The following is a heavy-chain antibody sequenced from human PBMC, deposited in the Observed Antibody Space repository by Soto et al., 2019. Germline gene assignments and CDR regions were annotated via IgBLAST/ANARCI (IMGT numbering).Heavy chain of an antibody. J-gene: IGHJ4*02. D-gene: IGHD1-20*01. CDR2: VSYSGGP. CDR3: ARHYNTGAFFDY. Sequence: SETLSLTCSVSGASVSSSHYLGWIRQPPGKGLEWIGSVSYSGGPYYSPSFKSRITIFVDTSNNQFSLRVRSVTATDTAVYFCARHYNTGAFFDYWGQGKLVTVSS. CDR1: GASVSSSHY. V-gene: IGHV4-39*01.